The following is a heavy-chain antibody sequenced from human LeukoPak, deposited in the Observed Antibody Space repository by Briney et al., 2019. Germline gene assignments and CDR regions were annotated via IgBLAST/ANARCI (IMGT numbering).Heavy chain of an antibody. CDR2: IYYTGST. D-gene: IGHD3-9*01. J-gene: IGHJ4*02. CDR1: GASMSDYY. CDR3: VRRVRYFGQNDY. Sequence: SETLSLTCTVSGASMSDYYWGWLRQPPGKGLEWIGYIYYTGSTNYNPSLKSRVTMSVDTSKNQISLKLSSVTAADSAVYYCVRRVRYFGQNDYWGQGTLVTVSS. V-gene: IGHV4-59*08.